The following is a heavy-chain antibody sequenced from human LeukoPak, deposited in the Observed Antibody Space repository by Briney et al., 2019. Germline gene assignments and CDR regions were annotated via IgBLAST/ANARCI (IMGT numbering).Heavy chain of an antibody. CDR2: INPSGGST. CDR3: ARNSHGYSSGWLQFNFDY. V-gene: IGHV1-46*01. J-gene: IGHJ4*02. D-gene: IGHD6-19*01. CDR1: GYTFTSYY. Sequence: GASVKVSCKASGYTFTSYYMHWVRQAPGQGLEWMGIINPSGGSTSYAQKFQGRVTMTTDTSTSTAYMELRSLRSDDTAVYYCARNSHGYSSGWLQFNFDYWGQGTLVTVSS.